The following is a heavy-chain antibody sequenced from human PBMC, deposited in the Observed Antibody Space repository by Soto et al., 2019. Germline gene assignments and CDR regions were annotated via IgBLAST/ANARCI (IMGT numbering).Heavy chain of an antibody. D-gene: IGHD4-17*01. CDR1: GFTFDDYA. V-gene: IGHV3-9*01. CDR3: AKEIYGDYGYFDS. J-gene: IGHJ4*02. CDR2: ISWNSGSI. Sequence: EVQLVESGGGLVQPGRSLRLSCAASGFTFDDYAMHWVRQAPGKGLEWVSGISWNSGSIGYADSVKGRFTISRDNAKNSLYLQMNRLRAEDTALYYCAKEIYGDYGYFDSWGQGTLVTVSS.